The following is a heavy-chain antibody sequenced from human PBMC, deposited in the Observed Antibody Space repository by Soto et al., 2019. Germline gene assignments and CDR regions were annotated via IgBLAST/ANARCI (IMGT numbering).Heavy chain of an antibody. D-gene: IGHD3-3*01. CDR3: ARLGVTIFGVVKAHDAFDI. V-gene: IGHV1-18*04. J-gene: IGHJ3*02. Sequence: ASVKVSCKASGYTFTSYGISWARQAPGQGLEWMGWISAYNGNTNYAQKLQGRVTMTTDTSTSTAYMELRSLRSDDTAVYYCARLGVTIFGVVKAHDAFDIWGQGTMVTVSS. CDR2: ISAYNGNT. CDR1: GYTFTSYG.